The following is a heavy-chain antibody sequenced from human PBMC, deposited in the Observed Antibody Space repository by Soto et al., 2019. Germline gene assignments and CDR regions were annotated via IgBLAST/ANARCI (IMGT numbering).Heavy chain of an antibody. CDR3: ARQHYDFWSGYYSYYYYGMDV. J-gene: IGHJ6*02. Sequence: PGESLKISCKGSGYSFTSYWIGWVRQMPGKGLEWMGIIYPGDSDTRYSPSFQGQVTISADKSISTAYLQWSSLKASDTAMYYCARQHYDFWSGYYSYYYYGMDVWGQGTTVTVPS. CDR2: IYPGDSDT. V-gene: IGHV5-51*01. CDR1: GYSFTSYW. D-gene: IGHD3-3*01.